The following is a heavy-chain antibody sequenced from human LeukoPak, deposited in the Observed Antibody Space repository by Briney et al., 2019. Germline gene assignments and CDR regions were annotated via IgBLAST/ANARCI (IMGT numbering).Heavy chain of an antibody. CDR2: IYSGGRT. V-gene: IGHV3-66*01. Sequence: GGSLRLSCAASGFPVSSNYMSWLRQAPGHGLEWVSVIYSGGRTYYADSVKGRFTISRDNSKNTLYLQMNSLRAEDTAVYYCARDKWLADAFDIWGQGTMVSVSS. D-gene: IGHD6-19*01. J-gene: IGHJ3*02. CDR3: ARDKWLADAFDI. CDR1: GFPVSSNY.